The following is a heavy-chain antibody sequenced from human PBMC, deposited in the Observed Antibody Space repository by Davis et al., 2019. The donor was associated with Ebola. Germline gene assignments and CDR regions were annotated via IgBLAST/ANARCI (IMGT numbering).Heavy chain of an antibody. CDR2: ISSSSSYI. Sequence: GESLKISCAASGFTFSSYSMNWVRQAPGKGLEWVLSISSSSSYIYYADSVKGRFTISRDNAKNSLYLQMNSLRAEDTALYYCAKIPTVTTLYGMDVWGQGTTVTVSS. D-gene: IGHD4-11*01. CDR1: GFTFSSYS. CDR3: AKIPTVTTLYGMDV. J-gene: IGHJ6*02. V-gene: IGHV3-21*04.